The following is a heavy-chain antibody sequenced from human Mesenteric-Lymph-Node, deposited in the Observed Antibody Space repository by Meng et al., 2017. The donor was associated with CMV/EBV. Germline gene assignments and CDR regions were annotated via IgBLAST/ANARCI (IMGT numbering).Heavy chain of an antibody. CDR3: ASPMLYCSSTSCSTSDY. D-gene: IGHD2-2*01. CDR2: ISYDGSNK. Sequence: GESLKTSCAASGFTFSSYAMHWVRQAPGKGLEWVAVISYDGSNKYYADSVKGRFTISRDNSKNTLYLQMNSLRAEDTAVYYCASPMLYCSSTSCSTSDYWGQGTLVTVSS. V-gene: IGHV3-30*04. CDR1: GFTFSSYA. J-gene: IGHJ4*02.